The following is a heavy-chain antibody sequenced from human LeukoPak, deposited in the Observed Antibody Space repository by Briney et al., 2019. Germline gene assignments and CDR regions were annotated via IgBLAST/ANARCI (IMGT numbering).Heavy chain of an antibody. Sequence: SGGSLRLSCAASGFTFSSYAMHWVRQAPGKGLEWVAGISYDGSNKYYADSVKGRFTISRDNSKNPLYLQMNSLRAEDTAVYYCARTHWKSAKVTTKIVDYWGQGTLVTVSS. D-gene: IGHD4-17*01. CDR1: GFTFSSYA. V-gene: IGHV3-30*04. CDR2: ISYDGSNK. CDR3: ARTHWKSAKVTTKIVDY. J-gene: IGHJ4*02.